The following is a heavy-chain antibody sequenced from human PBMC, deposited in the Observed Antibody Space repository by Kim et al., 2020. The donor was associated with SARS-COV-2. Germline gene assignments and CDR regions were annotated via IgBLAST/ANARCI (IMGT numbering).Heavy chain of an antibody. J-gene: IGHJ4*02. D-gene: IGHD3-10*01. CDR1: GGSISSSSYY. V-gene: IGHV4-39*01. CDR2: IYYSGST. CDR3: ARHIPIPHRYYYGSGSYQYYFDY. Sequence: SETLSLTCTVSGGSISSSSYYWGWIRQPPGKGLEWIGSIYYSGSTYYNPSFKSRVTISVDTSKNQFSLKLSSVTAADTAVYYCARHIPIPHRYYYGSGSYQYYFDYWGQGTLVTVSS.